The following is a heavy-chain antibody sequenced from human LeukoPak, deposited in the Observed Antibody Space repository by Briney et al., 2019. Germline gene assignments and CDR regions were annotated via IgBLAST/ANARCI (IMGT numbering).Heavy chain of an antibody. CDR2: IYYSGST. Sequence: PSETLSLTCTVSGDSISSSSDYWGWIRQPPGKGLEWIGSIYYSGSTYYNPSLKSRVTISVDTSKNQFSLKLSSVTAADTAVYYCARAVAATSPRTNWFDPWGQGTLVTVSS. CDR1: GDSISSSSDY. J-gene: IGHJ5*02. V-gene: IGHV4-39*01. D-gene: IGHD2-15*01. CDR3: ARAVAATSPRTNWFDP.